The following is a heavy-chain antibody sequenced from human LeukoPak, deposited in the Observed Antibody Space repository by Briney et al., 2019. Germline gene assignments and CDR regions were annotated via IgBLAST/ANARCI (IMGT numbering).Heavy chain of an antibody. CDR1: GYTFTSYY. Sequence: ASVKVSCKASGYTFTSYYMHWVRQATGQGLEWMGWMNPSSDSTGYAQKFQGRVTMTKNTSISTAYMELSSLRSEDTAVYYCARRTGPSLWEYWGQGTLVTVSS. V-gene: IGHV1-8*02. J-gene: IGHJ4*02. CDR2: MNPSSDST. D-gene: IGHD3/OR15-3a*01. CDR3: ARRTGPSLWEY.